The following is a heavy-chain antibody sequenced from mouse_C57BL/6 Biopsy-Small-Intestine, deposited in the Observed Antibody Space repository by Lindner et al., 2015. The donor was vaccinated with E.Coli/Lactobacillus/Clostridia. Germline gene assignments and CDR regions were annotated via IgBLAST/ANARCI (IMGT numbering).Heavy chain of an antibody. CDR2: IIPVFVTP. V-gene: IGHV1-69*02. CDR1: GGSFSNYP. J-gene: IGHJ1*01. D-gene: IGHD1-1*01. CDR3: ARGGRFSSGFSHGMDV. Sequence: SVKVSCKATGGSFSNYPISWVRQAPGQGLEWMGWIIPVFVTPIYAQKFQGRVTITADESTTTVYMELSSLKSEDTAVYYCARGGRFSSGFSHGMDVWGQGTTVTVSS.